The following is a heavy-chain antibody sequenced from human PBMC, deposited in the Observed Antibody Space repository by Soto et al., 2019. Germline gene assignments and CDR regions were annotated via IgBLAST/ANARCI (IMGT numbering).Heavy chain of an antibody. Sequence: QVQLVQSGAEVKKPGSSVKVSCKASGGTFSSYAISWVRQAPGQGLEWMGGIIPIFGTANYAQKFQGRVTITADESTSTAYMELSSLRSEDTDVYYCAREEINYDILTGYYLTGGGSLDYWGQGTLVTVSS. D-gene: IGHD3-9*01. CDR1: GGTFSSYA. J-gene: IGHJ4*02. CDR2: IIPIFGTA. CDR3: AREEINYDILTGYYLTGGGSLDY. V-gene: IGHV1-69*12.